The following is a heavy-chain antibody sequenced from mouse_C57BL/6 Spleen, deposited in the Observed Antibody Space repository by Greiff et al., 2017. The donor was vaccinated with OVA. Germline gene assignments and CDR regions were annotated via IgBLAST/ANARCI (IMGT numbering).Heavy chain of an antibody. V-gene: IGHV5-17*01. CDR1: GFTFSDYG. J-gene: IGHJ4*01. CDR3: ARRGTAQGRGAKDY. Sequence: EVQGVESGGGLVKPGGSLKLSCAASGFTFSDYGMHWVRQAPEKGLEWVAYISSGSSTLSSADTVKGRFTFSRAHAQNTLFLQKTSLRSEDTAMNYCARRGTAQGRGAKDYWGQGTSVTVSS. CDR2: ISSGSSTL. D-gene: IGHD3-2*02.